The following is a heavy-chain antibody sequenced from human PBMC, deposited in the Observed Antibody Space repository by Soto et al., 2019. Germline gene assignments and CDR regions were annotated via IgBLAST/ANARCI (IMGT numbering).Heavy chain of an antibody. CDR1: GGSIRSYY. V-gene: IGHV4-59*01. Sequence: SEPHSLTWTVSGGSIRSYYWSWIRQPPGKGLEWIGYIYYSGSTNYNPSLKSRVTISVGTSKNQFSLKLSSVTAADTAVYYCARGAIVLVPAATYYFGYWGQGTLVTVSS. CDR3: ARGAIVLVPAATYYFGY. D-gene: IGHD2-2*01. CDR2: IYYSGST. J-gene: IGHJ4*02.